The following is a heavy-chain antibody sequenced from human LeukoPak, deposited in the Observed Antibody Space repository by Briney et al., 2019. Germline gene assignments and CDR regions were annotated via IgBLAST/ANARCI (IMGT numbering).Heavy chain of an antibody. Sequence: PSETLSLTCTVSGGSVISSSHYWGWIRQPPGKGLEWIGSIYYGGSTYYNPSLKSRVTISVDTSKNQFSLKLTSVTAADTAVYYCARWELLAYYYFDYWGQGTLVTVSS. CDR2: IYYGGST. J-gene: IGHJ4*02. D-gene: IGHD1-26*01. CDR3: ARWELLAYYYFDY. CDR1: GGSVISSSHY. V-gene: IGHV4-39*01.